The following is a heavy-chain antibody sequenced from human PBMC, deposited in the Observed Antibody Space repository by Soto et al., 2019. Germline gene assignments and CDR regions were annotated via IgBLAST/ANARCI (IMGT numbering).Heavy chain of an antibody. CDR1: GYTFTSYG. CDR3: ARRFRYSYGYSLGY. J-gene: IGHJ4*02. Sequence: ASVKVSCKASGYTFTSYGISWVRQAPGQGLEWMGWISAYNGNTNYAQKFQGRVTITADKSTSTAYMELSSLRSEDTAVYYCARRFRYSYGYSLGYWGQGTLVTVSS. D-gene: IGHD5-18*01. CDR2: ISAYNGNT. V-gene: IGHV1-18*01.